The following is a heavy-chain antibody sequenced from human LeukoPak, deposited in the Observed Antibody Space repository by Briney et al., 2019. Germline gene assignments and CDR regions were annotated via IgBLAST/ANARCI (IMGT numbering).Heavy chain of an antibody. D-gene: IGHD3-22*01. CDR1: GFTFSSYA. V-gene: IGHV3-30-3*01. Sequence: GGSLRLSCAASGFTFSSYAMHWVRQAPGKGLEWVAVISYDGSNKYYADSVKGRFTISRDNSKNTLYLQMNSLRAEDTAVYYCARGTGYYYDSSGYFWGQGTLVTVSS. CDR3: ARGTGYYYDSSGYF. CDR2: ISYDGSNK. J-gene: IGHJ4*02.